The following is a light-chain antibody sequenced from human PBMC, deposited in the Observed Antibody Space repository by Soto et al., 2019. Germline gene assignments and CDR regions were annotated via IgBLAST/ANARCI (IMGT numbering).Light chain of an antibody. J-gene: IGKJ2*01. Sequence: EIVLTQSPGTLSLSPRERATLSCRASQSVSSSYLAWYQHKPGQAPRLLIYGASSRATGIPERFSGSGSGKHFTLTISTLEPEDFAVYYCLQYGSSPHTFGQGTKREIK. CDR3: LQYGSSPHT. CDR2: GAS. CDR1: QSVSSSY. V-gene: IGKV3-20*01.